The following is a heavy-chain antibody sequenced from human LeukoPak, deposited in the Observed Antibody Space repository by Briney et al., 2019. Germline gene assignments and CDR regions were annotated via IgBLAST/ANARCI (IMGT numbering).Heavy chain of an antibody. J-gene: IGHJ4*02. CDR1: GFTFRSFE. D-gene: IGHD2-15*01. CDR3: ATCSGGSCSAFDY. CDR2: ITSSTSTI. V-gene: IGHV3-48*03. Sequence: PGGSLRLSCTGSGFTFRSFEMHWVRQAPGRGLEWVSYITSSTSTIYYEDSVKGRFTISRDNARNSLYLQMNSLRAEDTAVYYCATCSGGSCSAFDYWGQGILVIVSS.